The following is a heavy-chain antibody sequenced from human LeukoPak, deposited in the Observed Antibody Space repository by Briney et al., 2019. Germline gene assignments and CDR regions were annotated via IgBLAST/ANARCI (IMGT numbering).Heavy chain of an antibody. CDR3: AGTYPHDYGDYVEYFQY. D-gene: IGHD4-17*01. CDR1: GFTFSNYE. Sequence: GGSLRLSCAASGFTFSNYEMNWVRQAPGKGVEWVSYISSSGNIVYYADSVKGRFTISRDNAKNSMYLVISSLRAEDTAVYYCAGTYPHDYGDYVEYFQYWGQGTLVTVSS. CDR2: ISSSGNIV. V-gene: IGHV3-48*03. J-gene: IGHJ1*01.